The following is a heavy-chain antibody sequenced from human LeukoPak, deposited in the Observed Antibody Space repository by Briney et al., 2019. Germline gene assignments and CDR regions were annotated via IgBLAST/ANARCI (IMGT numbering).Heavy chain of an antibody. J-gene: IGHJ6*03. D-gene: IGHD4-17*01. CDR1: GGSISSYY. CDR3: ARDLATVKVGYYYMDV. Sequence: SETLSLTCTVYGGSISSYYWSWIRQPPGKGLEWIGNMYTSGSTNYNPSLRSRVTISVETSNNQFSLTLSSVPAATTALYYGARDLATVKVGYYYMDVWGKRTTVTLS. CDR2: MYTSGST. V-gene: IGHV4-4*07.